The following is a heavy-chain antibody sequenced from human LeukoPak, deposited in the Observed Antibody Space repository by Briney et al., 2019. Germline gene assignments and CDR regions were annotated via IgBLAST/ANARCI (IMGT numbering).Heavy chain of an antibody. J-gene: IGHJ4*02. CDR3: AKDLDWFGSLGYYFDY. D-gene: IGHD3-10*01. CDR2: ISSSSSYI. CDR1: GFTFSSYS. Sequence: GGSLRLSCAASGFTFSSYSMNWVRQAPGKGLEWVSSISSSSSYIYYADSVKGRFTISRDNAKNSLYLQMSSLRAEDTAVYYCAKDLDWFGSLGYYFDYWGQGTLVNVSS. V-gene: IGHV3-21*04.